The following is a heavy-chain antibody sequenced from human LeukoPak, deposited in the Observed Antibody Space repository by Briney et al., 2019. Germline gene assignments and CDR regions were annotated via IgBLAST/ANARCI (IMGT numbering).Heavy chain of an antibody. CDR1: GGSFSGYY. J-gene: IGHJ4*02. V-gene: IGHV4-34*01. CDR3: ARGLISGDYSKPFEY. CDR2: MNHSGST. D-gene: IGHD4-11*01. Sequence: PSETLSLTCAVYGGSFSGYYWSWIRQPPGKGLEWIGEMNHSGSTSHNPSLKSRVTISVDTSKNQFSLKVTSVTAADTAVYYCARGLISGDYSKPFEYWGQGTLVTVSS.